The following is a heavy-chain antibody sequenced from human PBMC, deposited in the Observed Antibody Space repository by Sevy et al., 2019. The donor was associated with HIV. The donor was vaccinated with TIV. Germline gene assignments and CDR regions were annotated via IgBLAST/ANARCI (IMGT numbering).Heavy chain of an antibody. J-gene: IGHJ3*02. CDR3: ARHCSSTSCSHAFDI. Sequence: SETLSLTCAVYGGSFSGYYWSWIRQPPGKGLEWIAEINHSGSTNYNPSLKSRVTISGDTSKNQFSLKLSSVTAADTAVYYCARHCSSTSCSHAFDIWGQGTMVTVSS. CDR2: INHSGST. D-gene: IGHD2-2*01. CDR1: GGSFSGYY. V-gene: IGHV4-34*01.